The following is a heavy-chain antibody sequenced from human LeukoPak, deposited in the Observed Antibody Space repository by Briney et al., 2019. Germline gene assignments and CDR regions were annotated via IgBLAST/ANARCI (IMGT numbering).Heavy chain of an antibody. Sequence: GRSLRPSCAASGFTFSSYGMHWVRQAPGKGLEWVAVIWYDGSNKYYADSVKGRFTISRDNSKNTLYLQMNSLRAEDTAVYYCAKERRDYYDSSGYPIDYWGQGTLVTVSS. CDR3: AKERRDYYDSSGYPIDY. J-gene: IGHJ4*02. CDR2: IWYDGSNK. V-gene: IGHV3-33*06. D-gene: IGHD3-22*01. CDR1: GFTFSSYG.